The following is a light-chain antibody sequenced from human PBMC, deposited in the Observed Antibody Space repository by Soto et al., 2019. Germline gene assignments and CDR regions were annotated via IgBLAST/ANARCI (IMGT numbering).Light chain of an antibody. J-gene: IGKJ1*01. CDR1: QSVTYN. Sequence: ETMLTQSPATLSASPGERVTLSCRATQSVTYNLAWYQQKPGQAPRLLIYGASTRATGIPARFSGRGSGTDFTLTISRLEPEDFAVYYCHQYDSWTFGQGTKVDIK. CDR2: GAS. CDR3: HQYDSWT. V-gene: IGKV3-15*01.